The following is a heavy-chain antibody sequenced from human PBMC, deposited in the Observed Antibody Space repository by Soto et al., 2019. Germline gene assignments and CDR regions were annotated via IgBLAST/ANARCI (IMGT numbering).Heavy chain of an antibody. Sequence: EVQLLESGGGLEQPGGSLRLSCAASGFTFSSYAMNWVRQAPGKGLEWVSVISGSGDSTYYADSVKGRFTISRDNCKNTLYLQMNSLRAVDTAVYYCARRGSGSYYDYWGQGTLVTVSS. CDR2: ISGSGDST. J-gene: IGHJ4*02. CDR1: GFTFSSYA. V-gene: IGHV3-23*01. D-gene: IGHD1-26*01. CDR3: ARRGSGSYYDY.